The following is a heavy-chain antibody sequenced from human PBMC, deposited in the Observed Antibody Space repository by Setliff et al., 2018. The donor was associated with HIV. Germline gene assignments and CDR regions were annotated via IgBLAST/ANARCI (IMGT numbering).Heavy chain of an antibody. Sequence: SETLSLTCAVYGGSFSGHYWSWIRQSPGKGLEWIGEINHSGSTKYNPSLKSRVTISVDTSENQFSLKLRSVTAADTAVYYCARVGGQWLSGYYYYYAMDVWGQGTTVTVS. V-gene: IGHV4-34*01. D-gene: IGHD6-19*01. CDR1: GGSFSGHY. J-gene: IGHJ6*02. CDR3: ARVGGQWLSGYYYYYAMDV. CDR2: INHSGST.